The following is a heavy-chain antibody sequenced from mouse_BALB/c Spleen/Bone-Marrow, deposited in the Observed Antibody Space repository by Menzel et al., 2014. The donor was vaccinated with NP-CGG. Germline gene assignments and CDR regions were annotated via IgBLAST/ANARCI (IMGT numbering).Heavy chain of an antibody. D-gene: IGHD1-1*01. CDR3: ASRGDYSYAMDY. Sequence: QDQLQQSGAELARPGPSVKISCKASGYAFSKYWMNWMKQRPGQGLEWIGQIYPGDGDTNYNGKFKGKATLTADKSSSTSFMQLNTLTSEDTAVFFCASRGDYSYAMDYWGQGTSVTVSS. CDR2: IYPGDGDT. CDR1: GYAFSKYW. J-gene: IGHJ4*01. V-gene: IGHV1-80*01.